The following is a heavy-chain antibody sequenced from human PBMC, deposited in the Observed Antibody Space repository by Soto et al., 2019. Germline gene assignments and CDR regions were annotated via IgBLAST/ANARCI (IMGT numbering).Heavy chain of an antibody. J-gene: IGHJ5*02. CDR3: ARILMAAAGWFDP. V-gene: IGHV4-61*01. CDR2: IYYSGST. CDR1: GGSVSSGTYY. Sequence: PSETLSLTCSVSGGSVSSGTYYWSWIRQPPGKGLEWIGNIYYSGSTNYNPSLKSRVTISVDTSKNQFSLKLSSVTAADTAVYYCARILMAAAGWFDPWGQGTLVTVSS. D-gene: IGHD6-25*01.